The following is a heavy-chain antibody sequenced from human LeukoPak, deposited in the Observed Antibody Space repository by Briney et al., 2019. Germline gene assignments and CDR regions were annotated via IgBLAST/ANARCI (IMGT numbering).Heavy chain of an antibody. CDR1: GFSFRDYY. J-gene: IGHJ3*02. CDR2: ISNRGTNK. Sequence: GVTLRLSCAASGFSFRDYYMGWIRKAPGRGLGWVSYISNRGTNKYYADSLKGRFTIFRDNAQNSLYLQMNSLRAEDTAVYQGARDADYLKDGCWFDAFDMWGPGTRVTVSS. V-gene: IGHV3-11*04. D-gene: IGHD3-10*01. CDR3: ARDADYLKDGCWFDAFDM.